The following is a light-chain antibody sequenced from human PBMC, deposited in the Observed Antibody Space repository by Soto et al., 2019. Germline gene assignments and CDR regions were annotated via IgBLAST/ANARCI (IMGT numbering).Light chain of an antibody. V-gene: IGKV3-11*01. J-gene: IGKJ1*01. CDR1: QYINTR. CDR2: QTS. CDR3: HQRQSWPRT. Sequence: EIVLTQSPATLSSFPVDRVTLSCMASQYINTRLAWYQHRPGQAPRLLIYQTSLRAAGIPARFSASGSGTDLTLTISDVQPEDFALYYCHQRQSWPRTFGQGTKVDIK.